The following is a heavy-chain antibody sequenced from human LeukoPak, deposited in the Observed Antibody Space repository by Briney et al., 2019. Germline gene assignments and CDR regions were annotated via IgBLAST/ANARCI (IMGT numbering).Heavy chain of an antibody. CDR1: SGSIFSSNW. CDR3: ARQGYYDSSGYYYFDY. V-gene: IGHV4-4*02. Sequence: SETLSLTCAVSSGSIFSSNWWSWVRQPPGKGLEWIGQIFHSGSTSYSPSLKSRVTISVDTSKNQFSLKLSSVTAADTAVYYCARQGYYDSSGYYYFDYWGQGTLVTVSS. CDR2: IFHSGST. J-gene: IGHJ4*02. D-gene: IGHD3-22*01.